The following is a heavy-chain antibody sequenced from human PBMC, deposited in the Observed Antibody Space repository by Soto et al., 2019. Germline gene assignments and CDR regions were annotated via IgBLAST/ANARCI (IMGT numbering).Heavy chain of an antibody. CDR1: GDSINSHY. CDR2: IYYSGST. D-gene: IGHD3-10*01. CDR3: ARESAGSGKNNWFDP. V-gene: IGHV4-59*11. Sequence: SETLSITCGVSGDSINSHYWSWLRQPPGKGLERIGFIYYSGSTKYNPSLESRVTISVDTSKNQFSLKLSSVTTADTAVYYCARESAGSGKNNWFDPWGQGTLVTVSS. J-gene: IGHJ5*02.